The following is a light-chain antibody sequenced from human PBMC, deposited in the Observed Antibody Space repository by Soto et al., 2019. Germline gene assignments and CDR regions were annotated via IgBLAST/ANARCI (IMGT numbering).Light chain of an antibody. CDR1: SSDVGGYNY. Sequence: LTHPPSASWSPGQSVAISCTGTSSDVGGYNYVSWYQQHPGKAPKLMIYEVNKRPSGVPDRFSGSKSGNTASLTVSGLQAEDEADYYCSSYAGSSNVFGTGTKVTVL. CDR3: SSYAGSSNV. V-gene: IGLV2-8*01. CDR2: EVN. J-gene: IGLJ1*01.